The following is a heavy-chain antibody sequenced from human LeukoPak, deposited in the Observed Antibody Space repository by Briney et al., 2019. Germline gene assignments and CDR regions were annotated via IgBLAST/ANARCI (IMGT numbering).Heavy chain of an antibody. CDR2: ISSNGGST. J-gene: IGHJ4*02. CDR1: GFTFSSYA. Sequence: GGSLRLSCAASGFTFSSYAMHWVRHAPGKGLEYVSAISSNGGSTYYANSVKGRFTMSRDNSKNTLYLQMGSLRAEYMSVYYCARAVIGYCSGGSCSPHFDYWGQGTLVTVSS. CDR3: ARAVIGYCSGGSCSPHFDY. D-gene: IGHD2-15*01. V-gene: IGHV3-64*01.